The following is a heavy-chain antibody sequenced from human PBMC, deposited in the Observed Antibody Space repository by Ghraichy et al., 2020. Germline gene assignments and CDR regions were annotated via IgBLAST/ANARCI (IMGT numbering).Heavy chain of an antibody. CDR1: GGSISSYY. V-gene: IGHV4-59*01. CDR2: IYYSGST. CDR3: ARGYSYGNWFDP. J-gene: IGHJ5*02. D-gene: IGHD5-18*01. Sequence: SETLSLTCTVSGGSISSYYWSWIRQPPGKGLEWIGYIYYSGSTNYNPSLKSRVTISVDTSKNQFSLNLSSVTAADTAVYYCARGYSYGNWFDPWGQGTLVTVSS.